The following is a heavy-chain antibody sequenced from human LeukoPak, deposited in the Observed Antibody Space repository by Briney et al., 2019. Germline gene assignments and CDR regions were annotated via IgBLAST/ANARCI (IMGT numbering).Heavy chain of an antibody. CDR1: GYSFTSYW. Sequence: GESLKISCKGSGYSFTSYWIGWVRQMPGKGLEWMGIIYPGDSDTRYSPSFQGQVTTSADKSISTAYLQWSSLKASDTAMYYCARHGRIQLWLRRSDYYYGMDVWGQGTTVTVSS. V-gene: IGHV5-51*01. CDR3: ARHGRIQLWLRRSDYYYGMDV. CDR2: IYPGDSDT. D-gene: IGHD5-18*01. J-gene: IGHJ6*02.